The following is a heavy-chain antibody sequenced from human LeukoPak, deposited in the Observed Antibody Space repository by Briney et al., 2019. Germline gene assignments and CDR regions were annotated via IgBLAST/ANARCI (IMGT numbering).Heavy chain of an antibody. CDR3: ARDPSSGDY. J-gene: IGHJ4*02. D-gene: IGHD3-10*01. CDR2: ISAYNANT. V-gene: IGHV1-18*01. Sequence: EWMVWISAYNANTNYAQKLQGRVTMTTDTSTSTAYMELRSLRSDDTAVYYCARDPSSGDYWGQGTLVTVSS.